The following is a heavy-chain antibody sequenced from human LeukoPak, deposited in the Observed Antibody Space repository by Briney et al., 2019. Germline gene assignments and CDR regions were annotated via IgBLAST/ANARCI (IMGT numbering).Heavy chain of an antibody. D-gene: IGHD5-18*01. CDR1: GGSISSGINY. CDR3: ARDTAMVSFYYYYYMDV. Sequence: SETLSLTCTVSGGSISSGINYGSWIRQPAGKGLEWIGRIYTSGSTNYNPSLKSRVTISVDTSKNQFSLKLSSVTAADTAVYYCARDTAMVSFYYYYYMDVWGKGTTVTVSS. V-gene: IGHV4-61*02. CDR2: IYTSGST. J-gene: IGHJ6*03.